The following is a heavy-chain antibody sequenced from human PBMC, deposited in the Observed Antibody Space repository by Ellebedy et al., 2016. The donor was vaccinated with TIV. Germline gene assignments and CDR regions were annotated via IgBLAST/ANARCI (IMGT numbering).Heavy chain of an antibody. D-gene: IGHD3-9*01. CDR2: FYPGDSDT. V-gene: IGHV5-51*01. CDR1: GYSFTSYF. CDR3: ATGLTGEAQAG. J-gene: IGHJ4*02. Sequence: GESLKISXKGSGYSFTSYFIGWVRQMPGKGLEWMGSFYPGDSDTRYSPSFQGQVTISADKSISTAYLQLSSLKASDTAMYYCATGLTGEAQAGWGQGTLVTVSS.